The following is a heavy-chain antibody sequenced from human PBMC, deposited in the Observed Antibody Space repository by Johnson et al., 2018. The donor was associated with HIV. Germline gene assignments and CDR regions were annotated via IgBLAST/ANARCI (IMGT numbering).Heavy chain of an antibody. CDR2: ISGSGGST. CDR3: TRDRDGVGVS. Sequence: EQLVESGGGVVQPGRSLRLSCAASGFTFSSYAMSWVRQAPGKGLEWVSAISGSGGSTYYADSVKGRFTISRDNSKNTLYLQMSSLKTEDTAVYYCTRDRDGVGVSWGQGTMVTVSS. D-gene: IGHD3-10*01. V-gene: IGHV3-23*04. CDR1: GFTFSSYA. J-gene: IGHJ3*01.